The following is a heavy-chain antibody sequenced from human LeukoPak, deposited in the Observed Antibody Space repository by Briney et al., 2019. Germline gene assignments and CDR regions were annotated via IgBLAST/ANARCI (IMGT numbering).Heavy chain of an antibody. CDR2: ISSSTSYI. J-gene: IGHJ3*02. D-gene: IGHD2-8*01. V-gene: IGHV3-21*01. CDR1: GFTFSSYS. CDR3: ARATNGRFDI. Sequence: PGGSLRLSCAASGFTFSSYSMNWVRQAPGKGLEWVSFISSSTSYISYADSVKGRFTISRDNAKSSLWLQMNSLRAEDTAVYYCARATNGRFDIWGQGTMVTASS.